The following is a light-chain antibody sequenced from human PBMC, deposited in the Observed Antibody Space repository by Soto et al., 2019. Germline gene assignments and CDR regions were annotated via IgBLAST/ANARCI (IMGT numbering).Light chain of an antibody. Sequence: EIVMTQSPATLSVSPAERATLSCRASQSVSSSYLAWYQQKPGQAPRLVIYGASSRATGIPDRFSGSGSGTAFTLTISRLEPEDFAVYYCQQYGSSPSTFGQGTKVDIK. CDR1: QSVSSSY. V-gene: IGKV3-20*01. CDR2: GAS. CDR3: QQYGSSPST. J-gene: IGKJ1*01.